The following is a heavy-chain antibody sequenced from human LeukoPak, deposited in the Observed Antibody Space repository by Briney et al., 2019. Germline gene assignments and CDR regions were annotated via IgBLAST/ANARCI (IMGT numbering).Heavy chain of an antibody. CDR3: GRDSCSYGAYCYGMDV. V-gene: IGHV4-59*01. CDR2: IYYSGST. D-gene: IGHD4/OR15-4a*01. J-gene: IGHJ6*02. Sequence: PSETLSLTCTVSGGSISSYYWSWIRQPPAKGLEWIGYIYYSGSTNYNPSLKSRVTISIDTSKNQISLKLSSVTAADTAVYYCGRDSCSYGAYCYGMDVWGQGTTVTVSS. CDR1: GGSISSYY.